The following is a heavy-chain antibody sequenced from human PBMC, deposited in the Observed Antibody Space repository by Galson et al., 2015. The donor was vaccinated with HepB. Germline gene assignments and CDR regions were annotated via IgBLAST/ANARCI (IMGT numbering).Heavy chain of an antibody. Sequence: FSSYAMSWVRQAPGKGLEWVSAISGSGGSTYYADSVKGRFTISRDNSKNTLYLQMNSLRAEDTAVYYCAKLGGQWLVQRIDYWGQGTLVTVSS. CDR2: ISGSGGST. CDR3: AKLGGQWLVQRIDY. D-gene: IGHD6-19*01. CDR1: FSSYA. V-gene: IGHV3-23*01. J-gene: IGHJ4*02.